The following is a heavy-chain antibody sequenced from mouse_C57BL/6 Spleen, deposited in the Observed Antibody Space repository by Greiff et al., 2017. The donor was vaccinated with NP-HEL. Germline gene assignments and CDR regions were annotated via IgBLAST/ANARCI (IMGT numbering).Heavy chain of an antibody. J-gene: IGHJ2*01. D-gene: IGHD4-1*01. CDR1: GYTFTDYY. CDR2: IYPGSGNT. CDR3: ARSNWDVDFDY. Sequence: VQLQQSGAELVRPGASVKLSCKASGYTFTDYYINWVKQRPGQGLEWIARIYPGSGNTYYNEKFKDKATLTADKSSSTAYMQLSSLTSEDSAVYYCARSNWDVDFDYWGQGTTLTVSS. V-gene: IGHV1-76*01.